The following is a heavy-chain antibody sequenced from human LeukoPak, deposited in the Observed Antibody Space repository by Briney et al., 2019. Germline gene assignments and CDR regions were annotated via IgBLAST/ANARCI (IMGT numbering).Heavy chain of an antibody. CDR1: GFTFDDYG. D-gene: IGHD4-23*01. Sequence: PGGSLRLSCAASGFTFDDYGMSWVRQAPGKGLEWVSGINWNGGSTGYADSVKGRFTISRDNAKNSLYLQMSSQGAEDTALYYCARDRLNYGGNDYWGQGTLVTVST. V-gene: IGHV3-20*04. CDR2: INWNGGST. CDR3: ARDRLNYGGNDY. J-gene: IGHJ4*02.